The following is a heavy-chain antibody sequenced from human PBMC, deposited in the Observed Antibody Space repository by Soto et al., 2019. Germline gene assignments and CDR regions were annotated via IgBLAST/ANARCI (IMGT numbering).Heavy chain of an antibody. CDR3: TRDPPGTGIDY. Sequence: GSLRLSCAASGFTFSSYWMHWVRQAPGKGLVWVSRINPDGSSTSYADSVKGRFTISRDNAKNTLYLQMISLRAEDTAVYYCTRDPPGTGIDYWGQGTLVTVSS. D-gene: IGHD1-1*01. J-gene: IGHJ4*02. CDR2: INPDGSST. CDR1: GFTFSSYW. V-gene: IGHV3-74*01.